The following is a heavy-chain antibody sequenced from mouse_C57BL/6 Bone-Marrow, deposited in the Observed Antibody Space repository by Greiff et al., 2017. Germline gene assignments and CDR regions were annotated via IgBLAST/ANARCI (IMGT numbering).Heavy chain of an antibody. V-gene: IGHV5-15*01. D-gene: IGHD1-1*01. Sequence: DVMLVESGGGLVQPGGSLKLSCAASGFTFSDYGMAWVRQAPRKGPEWVAFISNLAYSIYYADTVTGRFTISRENAKNTLYLEMSSLRSEDTAMYYCARQTTVGGFDYWGQGTTLTVSS. J-gene: IGHJ2*01. CDR3: ARQTTVGGFDY. CDR2: ISNLAYSI. CDR1: GFTFSDYG.